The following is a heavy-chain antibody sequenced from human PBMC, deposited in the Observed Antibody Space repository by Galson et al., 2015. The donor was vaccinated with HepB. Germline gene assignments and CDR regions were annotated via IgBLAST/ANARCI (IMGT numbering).Heavy chain of an antibody. J-gene: IGHJ6*02. CDR2: IIPIFGTA. CDR1: GGTFSSYA. Sequence: VKVSCKASGGTFSSYAISWVRQAPGQGLEWMGGIIPIFGTASYAQKFQGRVTITADESTSTAYMELSRLRSEDTAVYYCASRKDMIVVVSLYYYGMDVWGQGTTVTVSS. CDR3: ASRKDMIVVVSLYYYGMDV. D-gene: IGHD3-22*01. V-gene: IGHV1-69*13.